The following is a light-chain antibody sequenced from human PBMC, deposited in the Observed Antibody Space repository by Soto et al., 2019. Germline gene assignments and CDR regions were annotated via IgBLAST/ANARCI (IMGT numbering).Light chain of an antibody. J-gene: IGKJ1*01. CDR1: QSVSSSY. CDR3: QQYGSSPRT. CDR2: GAS. V-gene: IGKV3-20*01. Sequence: EIGLTQSACTLSWSPGERATLSCRASQSVSSSYLAWYQQKNGQAPRLLIYGASSRASGIPDRFSGSGYGTDFTLSISRLETEDFAVYYCQQYGSSPRTFGQGTKVDIK.